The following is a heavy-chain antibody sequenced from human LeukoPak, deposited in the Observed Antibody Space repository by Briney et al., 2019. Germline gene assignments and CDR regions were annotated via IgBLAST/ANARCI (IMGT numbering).Heavy chain of an antibody. CDR1: GGSISSNSYY. Sequence: SETLSLTCAVSGGSISSNSYYWGWIRQPPGKGLEWIGSIYYSGSTYYNPSLKSRVTISVDTSKNQFSLKLSSVTAADTAVYYCARATDQVVTAIPYFDYWGQGTLVTVSS. CDR2: IYYSGST. V-gene: IGHV4-39*07. CDR3: ARATDQVVTAIPYFDY. J-gene: IGHJ4*02. D-gene: IGHD2-21*02.